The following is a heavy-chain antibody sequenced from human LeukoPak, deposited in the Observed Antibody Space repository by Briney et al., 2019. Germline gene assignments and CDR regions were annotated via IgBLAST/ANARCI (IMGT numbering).Heavy chain of an antibody. CDR2: ISSSSSYI. CDR3: ARGVATSFGVGSV. CDR1: GFTFSSYS. Sequence: GGSLRLSCAASGFTFSSYSMNWVRQAPGKGLEWVSSISSSSSYIYYADSVKGRFTISRDNAKNSLYLQMNSLRAEDTAVYYCARGVATSFGVGSVWGQGTMVTVSS. J-gene: IGHJ3*01. V-gene: IGHV3-21*01. D-gene: IGHD5-12*01.